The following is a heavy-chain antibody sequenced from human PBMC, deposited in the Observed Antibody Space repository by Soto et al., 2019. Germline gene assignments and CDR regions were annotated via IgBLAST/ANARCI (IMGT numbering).Heavy chain of an antibody. CDR3: ARDPDIVVVPADPNWFDP. D-gene: IGHD2-2*01. CDR2: IYTSGSA. V-gene: IGHV4-4*07. Sequence: PSETLSLTCTVSGGSISSYYWSWIRQPAGKGLEWIGRIYTSGSANYNPSLKSRVTMSVDTSKNQFSLKLSSVTAADTAVYYCARDPDIVVVPADPNWFDPWGQGTLVTVSS. CDR1: GGSISSYY. J-gene: IGHJ5*02.